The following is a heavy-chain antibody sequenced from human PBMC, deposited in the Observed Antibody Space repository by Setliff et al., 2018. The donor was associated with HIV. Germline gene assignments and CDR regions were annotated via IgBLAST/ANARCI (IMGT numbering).Heavy chain of an antibody. V-gene: IGHV4-38-2*01. CDR1: GYSVSRVYY. CDR3: AILQGYSYDSNGYYYFDY. Sequence: SETLPLTCAVSGYSVSRVYYWGWIRQPPGKGLEWIGSMSHSGSTYYNPSLKSRVTISVDRSENQFSLKLRSVAAADTAVYFCAILQGYSYDSNGYYYFDYWGQGTLVTVSS. D-gene: IGHD3-22*01. J-gene: IGHJ4*02. CDR2: MSHSGST.